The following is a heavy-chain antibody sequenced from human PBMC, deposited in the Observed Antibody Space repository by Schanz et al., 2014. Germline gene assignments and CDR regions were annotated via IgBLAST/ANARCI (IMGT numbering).Heavy chain of an antibody. CDR1: GFTFSTYA. CDR2: ISIRGGNT. D-gene: IGHD2-15*01. Sequence: EVQLVESGGGLVQPGGSLRLSCAASGFTFSTYAMTWVRQAPGKGLEWVSSISIRGGNTYYTDSVKGRFTISRDNSKNTLDLQMNSLKTEDTAVYYCSSLNPTVTAYYYFGLDVWGQGTTVTVSS. J-gene: IGHJ6*02. V-gene: IGHV3-23*04. CDR3: SSLNPTVTAYYYFGLDV.